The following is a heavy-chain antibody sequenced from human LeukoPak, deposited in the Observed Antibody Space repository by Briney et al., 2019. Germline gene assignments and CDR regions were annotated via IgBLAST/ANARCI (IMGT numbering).Heavy chain of an antibody. CDR1: GFTFSSYE. J-gene: IGHJ4*02. V-gene: IGHV3-48*03. Sequence: GGSLRLSCAASGFTFSSYEMNWVRQAPGKGLEWVSYISSSGSTIYYADSVKGRFTISRDNAKNSLYLQMSSLRAEDTAVYYCARDKATVTENWGQGTLVTVSS. CDR3: ARDKATVTEN. D-gene: IGHD4-17*01. CDR2: ISSSGSTI.